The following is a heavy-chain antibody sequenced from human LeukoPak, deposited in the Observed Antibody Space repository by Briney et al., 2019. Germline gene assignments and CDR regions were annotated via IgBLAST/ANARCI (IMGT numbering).Heavy chain of an antibody. CDR3: ARAAYGDYDDY. V-gene: IGHV4-4*08. Sequence: SETLSLTCAVYGGSLSDHYWSWIRQSPGKGLEWIGRIYTTGGTNYNPSLKSRVTISVDTSKNQFSLKLSSVTAADTAVYYCARAAYGDYDDYWGQGTLVTVSS. D-gene: IGHD4-17*01. J-gene: IGHJ4*02. CDR2: IYTTGGT. CDR1: GGSLSDHY.